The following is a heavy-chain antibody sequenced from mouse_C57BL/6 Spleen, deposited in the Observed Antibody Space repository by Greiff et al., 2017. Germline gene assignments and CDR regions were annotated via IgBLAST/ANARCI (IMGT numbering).Heavy chain of an antibody. CDR3: ATLDDGYYEGAMDY. D-gene: IGHD2-3*01. CDR1: GYTFTSYW. V-gene: IGHV1-74*01. J-gene: IGHJ4*01. Sequence: QVQLQQPGAELVKPGASVKVSCKASGYTFTSYWMHWVKQRPGKGLEWIGRILPSDSATNYNQKFKGKATLTVAKSSSTAYMQLISLTSEDTAVYYCATLDDGYYEGAMDYWGQGTSVTVSS. CDR2: ILPSDSAT.